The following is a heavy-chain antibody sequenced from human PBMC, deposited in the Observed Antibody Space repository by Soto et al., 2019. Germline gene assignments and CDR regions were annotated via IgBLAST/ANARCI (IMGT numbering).Heavy chain of an antibody. D-gene: IGHD3-9*01. Sequence: ASVKVSCKASGYTFTSYAMHWVRQAPGQRLEWMGWINAGNGNTKYSQKFQGRVTMTTDTSTSTAYMELRSLRSDDTAVYYCARDDYDILAGYYVNWFDPWGQGTLGTVSS. J-gene: IGHJ5*02. CDR3: ARDDYDILAGYYVNWFDP. V-gene: IGHV1-3*01. CDR1: GYTFTSYA. CDR2: INAGNGNT.